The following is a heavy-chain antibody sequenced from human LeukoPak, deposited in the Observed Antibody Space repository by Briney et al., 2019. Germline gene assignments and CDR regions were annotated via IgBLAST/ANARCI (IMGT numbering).Heavy chain of an antibody. Sequence: GGSLRLFCAASGLTFSSYSMHWLRQAPRKGLNWVSSISSSSSYIYYADSVKGLFTISRDNAKNSLYLQMKSLRAEDTAVYYCARDLRTYSSGYDHWGQGTLVTVSS. CDR1: GLTFSSYS. J-gene: IGHJ4*02. V-gene: IGHV3-21*01. CDR3: ARDLRTYSSGYDH. D-gene: IGHD6-19*01. CDR2: ISSSSSYI.